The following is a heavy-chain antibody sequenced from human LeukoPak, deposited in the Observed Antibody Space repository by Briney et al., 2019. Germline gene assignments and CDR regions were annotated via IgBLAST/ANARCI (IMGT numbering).Heavy chain of an antibody. D-gene: IGHD2-2*01. CDR2: ISGSGGST. Sequence: PGGSLRLSCAASGFTFSSYAMSWVRQAPGKGLEWGSAISGSGGSTYYADSVKGRFTISRDNSKNTLYLQMNSLRAEDTAVYYCAKSARYCSSTSCSPGGDYWGQGTLVTVSS. J-gene: IGHJ4*02. CDR3: AKSARYCSSTSCSPGGDY. V-gene: IGHV3-23*01. CDR1: GFTFSSYA.